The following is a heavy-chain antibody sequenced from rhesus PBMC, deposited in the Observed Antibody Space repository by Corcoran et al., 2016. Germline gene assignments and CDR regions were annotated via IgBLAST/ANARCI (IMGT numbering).Heavy chain of an antibody. CDR2: SYGGSGST. CDR1: GGSISSSNW. D-gene: IGHD6S26*01. CDR3: ARSYKVSSGWSWYFDL. V-gene: IGHV4S7*01. Sequence: QVQLQESGPGLVKPSETLSLTCAVSGGSISSSNWWSWIRQSPGKGLEWVGYSYGGSGSTSYNPSLKSRVTISTDTSKNQFSLKLSSVTAADTAVYYCARSYKVSSGWSWYFDLWGPGTPITISS. J-gene: IGHJ2*01.